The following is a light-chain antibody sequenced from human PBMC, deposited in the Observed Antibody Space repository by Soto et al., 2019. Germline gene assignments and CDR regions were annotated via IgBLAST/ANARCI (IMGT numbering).Light chain of an antibody. V-gene: IGKV3-11*01. CDR2: DAS. CDR3: QQYNNWPIT. J-gene: IGKJ5*01. CDR1: QSVSRY. Sequence: EILLTQSPATLSLSPGERATLSCRASQSVSRYLVWYQHKPGQAPRLLIYDASNRATGIPARFSGSGSGTDFTLTISSLEPEDFELYYCQQYNNWPITFGQGTRLEIK.